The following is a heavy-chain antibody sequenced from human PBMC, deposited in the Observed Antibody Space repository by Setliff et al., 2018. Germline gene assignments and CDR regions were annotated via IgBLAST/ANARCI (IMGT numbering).Heavy chain of an antibody. CDR2: IGGSGSSA. CDR3: AKDRSRDYDDSSGYDH. D-gene: IGHD3-22*01. Sequence: GGSLRLSCAASGFTFRNYAMNWVRRAPGKGLEWVAHIGGSGSSADYADSVKGRFTVSRDNSKNMLSLQMNSLRADDTAVYYCAKDRSRDYDDSSGYDHWGQGTLVTVSS. V-gene: IGHV3-23*01. CDR1: GFTFRNYA. J-gene: IGHJ4*02.